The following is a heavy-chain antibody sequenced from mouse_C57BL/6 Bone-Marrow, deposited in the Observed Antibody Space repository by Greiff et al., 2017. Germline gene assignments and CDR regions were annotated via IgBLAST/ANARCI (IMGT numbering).Heavy chain of an antibody. V-gene: IGHV1-82*01. Sequence: QVQLQQPGPELVKPGASVKISCKASGYAFSSSWMNWVKQRPGKGLEWIGRIYPGDGDTNYNGKFKGKATLTADKSSSTAYMQLSSLTSEDSAVYFCHYYDSSYPPFAYWGQGTRVTVSA. CDR2: IYPGDGDT. D-gene: IGHD1-1*01. CDR1: GYAFSSSW. J-gene: IGHJ3*01. CDR3: HYYDSSYPPFAY.